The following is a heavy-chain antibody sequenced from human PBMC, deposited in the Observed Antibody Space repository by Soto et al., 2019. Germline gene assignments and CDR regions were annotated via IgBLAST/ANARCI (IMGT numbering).Heavy chain of an antibody. D-gene: IGHD6-13*01. CDR2: IIPIFGTA. V-gene: IGHV1-69*13. CDR3: AREMMGSSSWYYYYGMDV. Sequence: SVQVSCKASGGTFLSYAISLVLQAPVQGLEWMGGIIPIFGTANYAQKFQGRVTITADESTSTAYMELSSLRSEDTAVYYCAREMMGSSSWYYYYGMDVWGQGTTVTVSS. J-gene: IGHJ6*02. CDR1: GGTFLSYA.